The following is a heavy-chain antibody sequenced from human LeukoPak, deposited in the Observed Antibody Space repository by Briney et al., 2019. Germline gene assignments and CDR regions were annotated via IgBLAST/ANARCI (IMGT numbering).Heavy chain of an antibody. CDR2: MNPNSGNT. D-gene: IGHD6-19*01. V-gene: IGHV1-8*01. J-gene: IGHJ4*02. CDR1: GYTFTSYD. CDR3: ATWLGSGWPTPYYFDY. Sequence: GASVKVSCKASGYTFTSYDINWVRQATGQGLEWMGWMNPNSGNTGYAQKFQGRVTMTRNTSISTAYMELSSLRSEDTAVYYCATWLGSGWPTPYYFDYWGQGTLVTVSS.